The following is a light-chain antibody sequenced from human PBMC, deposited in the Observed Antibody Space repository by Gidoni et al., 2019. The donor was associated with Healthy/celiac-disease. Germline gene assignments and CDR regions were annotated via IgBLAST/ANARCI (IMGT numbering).Light chain of an antibody. J-gene: IGKJ4*01. CDR2: AAS. V-gene: IGKV1-39*01. CDR3: QQSYSTPLT. Sequence: DIQMTQSPSSLSASVGDRVTITCRASQSISSYLNWYQQKPGKAPKLLIYAASSLQSGVPSRFSGRGSGTDFPLTISSLPPEDFATYYCQQSYSTPLTFGGGTKVEIK. CDR1: QSISSY.